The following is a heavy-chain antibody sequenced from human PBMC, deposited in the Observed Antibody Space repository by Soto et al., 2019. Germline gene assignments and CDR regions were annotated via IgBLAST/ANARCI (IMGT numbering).Heavy chain of an antibody. CDR1: GYAFTIYA. CDR3: ARSGYYDFWSGPYYYYYMDV. V-gene: IGHV1-3*01. Sequence: GASVKVSCKASGYAFTIYAMHWVRQAPGQRLEWMGWINAGNGNTKYSQKFQGRVTITRDTSASTAYMELSSLRSEDTAVYYCARSGYYDFWSGPYYYYYMDVWGKGTTVTVSS. J-gene: IGHJ6*03. CDR2: INAGNGNT. D-gene: IGHD3-3*01.